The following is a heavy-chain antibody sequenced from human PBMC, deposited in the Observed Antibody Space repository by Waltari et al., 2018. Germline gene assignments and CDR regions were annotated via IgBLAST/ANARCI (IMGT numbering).Heavy chain of an antibody. CDR3: ASEAAHYFGMDV. CDR2: ISVTNVNT. Sequence: VQLVQSGAEVKRPGASVTVSCKGSANTFPSYGIRWVRQAPGQGLAWLGWISVTNVNTRYAPRFQDRVTMTTDTSTTTAYMEMTSLRSGDTAVYYCASEAAHYFGMDVWGQGTTVIVSS. V-gene: IGHV1-18*01. J-gene: IGHJ6*02. D-gene: IGHD2-15*01. CDR1: ANTFPSYG.